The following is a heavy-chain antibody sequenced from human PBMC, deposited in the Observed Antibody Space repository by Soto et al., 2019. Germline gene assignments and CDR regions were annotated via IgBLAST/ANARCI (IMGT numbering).Heavy chain of an antibody. CDR2: VSPYNGNA. D-gene: IGHD3-3*01. Sequence: ASVKVSCKTSGYTFSNYAISWVRQAPGQGIEWMGWVSPYNGNANYTEKFQGRVSMTTDTSTTTAYMELTSLTSDDTAIYYCARAISLRMAAPAYWGQGTLVTVSS. J-gene: IGHJ4*02. CDR3: ARAISLRMAAPAY. CDR1: GYTFSNYA. V-gene: IGHV1-18*04.